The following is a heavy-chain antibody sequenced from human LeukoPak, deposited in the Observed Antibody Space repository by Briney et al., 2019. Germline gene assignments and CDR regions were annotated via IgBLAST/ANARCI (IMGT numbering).Heavy chain of an antibody. CDR1: GYTFTSYG. CDR2: ISAYNGNT. Sequence: ASVKVSCKASGYTFTSYGISWVRQAPGQGLEWMGWISAYNGNTNYAQKLQGRVTMTTDTSTSTAYMELRSLRSDDTAVYYCARSQFEVVPAAILFFREXYAFDIWGQGTMVTVSS. CDR3: ARSQFEVVPAAILFFREXYAFDI. J-gene: IGHJ3*02. D-gene: IGHD2-2*02. V-gene: IGHV1-18*01.